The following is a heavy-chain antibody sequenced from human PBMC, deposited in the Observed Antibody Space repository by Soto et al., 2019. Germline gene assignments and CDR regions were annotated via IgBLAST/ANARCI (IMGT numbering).Heavy chain of an antibody. CDR3: ARISIVVVPAANYNWFDP. CDR1: GFTFSDYY. D-gene: IGHD2-2*01. V-gene: IGHV3-11*06. J-gene: IGHJ5*02. CDR2: ISSSSSYT. Sequence: QVQLVESGGGLVKPGGSLRLSCAASGFTFSDYYMSWIRQAPGKGLEWVSYISSSSSYTNYADSVKGRFTISRDNAKNSLNLQMNSLRAEDTAVYYCARISIVVVPAANYNWFDPWGQGTLVTVSS.